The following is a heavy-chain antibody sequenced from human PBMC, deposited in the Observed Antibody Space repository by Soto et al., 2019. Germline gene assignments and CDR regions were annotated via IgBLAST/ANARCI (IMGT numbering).Heavy chain of an antibody. V-gene: IGHV4-59*01. CDR3: ARSLYNGSYTNRFDP. CDR2: IYYSGST. D-gene: IGHD1-26*01. J-gene: IGHJ5*02. Sequence: SETLSLTCTVSGGSISSYYWSWIRQPPGKGLEYIGYIYYSGSTNYNPSLKSRVTISVDTSKKQFSLKLSSVTAADTAVYYCARSLYNGSYTNRFDPWGQGTLVTVSS. CDR1: GGSISSYY.